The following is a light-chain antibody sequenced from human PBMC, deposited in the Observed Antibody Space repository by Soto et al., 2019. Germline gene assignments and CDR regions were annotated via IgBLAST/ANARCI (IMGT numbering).Light chain of an antibody. CDR2: GAY. Sequence: IVLTQSPGTLSLSPGERATLSCRASQSVTTQSAWYQQKPGQAHRLIIHGAYSRATGVPDRITGSGSGTDFTLSIRRLEPEDFAVYYCKQYGGSTRTFGQGTKVDIK. J-gene: IGKJ1*01. CDR1: QSVTTQ. CDR3: KQYGGSTRT. V-gene: IGKV3-20*01.